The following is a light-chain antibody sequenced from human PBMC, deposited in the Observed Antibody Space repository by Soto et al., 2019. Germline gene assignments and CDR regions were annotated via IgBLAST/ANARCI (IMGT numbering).Light chain of an antibody. Sequence: DIQMTQSPSSLSASVGDRVTITCQASQDISNYLNWYQQKPGKAPKLLIYDASNLETGVPSRFSGSGSGTDFTFTISSLQPEDIATYYCQQYDNIPPTFGQGTKVDIK. V-gene: IGKV1-33*01. CDR2: DAS. CDR3: QQYDNIPPT. J-gene: IGKJ2*01. CDR1: QDISNY.